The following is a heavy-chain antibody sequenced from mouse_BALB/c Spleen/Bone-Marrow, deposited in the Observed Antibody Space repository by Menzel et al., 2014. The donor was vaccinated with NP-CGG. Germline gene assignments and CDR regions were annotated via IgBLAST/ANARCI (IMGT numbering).Heavy chain of an antibody. CDR2: ISNGGGST. D-gene: IGHD3-1*01. CDR3: ARQLGLRWAMDY. J-gene: IGHJ4*01. Sequence: EVQRVESGGGLVQPGGSLKLSCAASGSTFSSYTVSWARQTPEKRLEWVAYISNGGGSTYYPDTVKGRFTISRDNAKNTLYLQMSSLRSEDTAMYYCARQLGLRWAMDYWGQGTSVTVSS. V-gene: IGHV5-12-2*01. CDR1: GSTFSSYT.